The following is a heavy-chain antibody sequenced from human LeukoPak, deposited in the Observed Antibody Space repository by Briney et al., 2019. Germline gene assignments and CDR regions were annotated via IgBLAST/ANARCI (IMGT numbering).Heavy chain of an antibody. V-gene: IGHV4-59*01. CDR2: IYYSGST. J-gene: IGHJ6*02. CDR1: GGSISSYY. CDR3: AREQVVPAAKSYYYYYGMDV. D-gene: IGHD2-2*01. Sequence: SETLSLTCTVSGGSISSYYWSWIRQPPGKGLEWIGYIYYSGSTNYNPSLKSRVTISADTSKNQFSLKLSSVTAADTAVYYCAREQVVPAAKSYYYYYGMDVWGQGTTVTVSS.